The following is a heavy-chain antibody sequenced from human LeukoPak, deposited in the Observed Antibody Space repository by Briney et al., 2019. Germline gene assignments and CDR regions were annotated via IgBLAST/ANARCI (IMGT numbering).Heavy chain of an antibody. D-gene: IGHD1-26*01. V-gene: IGHV1-2*06. CDR1: GYTFTNYY. Sequence: ASVKVSCKTSGYTFTNYYIHWVRQAPGQGLEWMGRIDPNTGGTKSAKNFQGRVTMTRDTSISTAYMALSGLRSDDTAVYYCASLYDIVGTTVDYWGQGTPVTVSS. J-gene: IGHJ4*02. CDR3: ASLYDIVGTTVDY. CDR2: IDPNTGGT.